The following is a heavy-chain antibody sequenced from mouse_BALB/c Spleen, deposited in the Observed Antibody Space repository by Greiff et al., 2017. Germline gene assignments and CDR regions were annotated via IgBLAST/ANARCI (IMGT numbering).Heavy chain of an antibody. CDR1: GFAFSSYD. CDR3: ARQAYGNFAY. V-gene: IGHV5-12-1*01. Sequence: EVQLVESGGGLVKPGGSLKLSCAASGFAFSSYDMSWVRQTPEKRLEWVAYISSGGGSTYYPDTVKGRFTISRDNAKNTLYLQMSSLKSEDTAMYYCARQAYGNFAYWGQGTLVTVSA. J-gene: IGHJ3*01. CDR2: ISSGGGST. D-gene: IGHD2-1*01.